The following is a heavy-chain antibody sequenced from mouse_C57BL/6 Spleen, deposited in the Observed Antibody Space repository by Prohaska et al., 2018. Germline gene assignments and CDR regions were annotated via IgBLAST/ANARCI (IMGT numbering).Heavy chain of an antibody. D-gene: IGHD2-4*01. V-gene: IGHV3-6*01. Sequence: DVQLQESGPGLVKPSQSLSLTCSVTGYSITSGYYCNWIRQFPGNKLEWMGYISYDGINNYKPSLKNRITITRDTSKNQFFLKLNSVTTDDTASYYWACIYYDYDDYWGKGTSVTVSS. J-gene: IGHJ4*01. CDR1: GYSITSGYY. CDR2: ISYDGIN. CDR3: ACIYYDYDDY.